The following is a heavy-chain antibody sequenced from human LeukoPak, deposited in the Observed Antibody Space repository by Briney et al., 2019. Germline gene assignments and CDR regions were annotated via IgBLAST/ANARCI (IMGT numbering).Heavy chain of an antibody. D-gene: IGHD4-17*01. Sequence: SVKVSCKASGGTFSSYAISWVRQAPGQGLEWMGGITPIFGTANYAQKFQGRVTITTDESTSTAYMELSSLRSEDTAVYYCARDLVMAYGDYLRSDYWGQGTLVTVSS. CDR2: ITPIFGTA. CDR1: GGTFSSYA. CDR3: ARDLVMAYGDYLRSDY. J-gene: IGHJ4*02. V-gene: IGHV1-69*05.